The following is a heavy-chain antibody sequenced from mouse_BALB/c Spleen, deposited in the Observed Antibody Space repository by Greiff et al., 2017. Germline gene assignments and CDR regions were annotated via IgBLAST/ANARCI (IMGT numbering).Heavy chain of an antibody. CDR1: GFTFSSFG. J-gene: IGHJ1*01. D-gene: IGHD2-3*01. CDR2: ISSGSSTI. CDR3: ARFYDGYYGVFDV. V-gene: IGHV5-17*02. Sequence: EVKLVESGAGLVQPGGSRKLSCAASGFTFSSFGMHWVRQAPEKGLEWVAYISSGSSTIYYADTVKGRFTISRDNPKNTLFLQMTSLRSEDTAMYYCARFYDGYYGVFDVWGAGTTVTVSS.